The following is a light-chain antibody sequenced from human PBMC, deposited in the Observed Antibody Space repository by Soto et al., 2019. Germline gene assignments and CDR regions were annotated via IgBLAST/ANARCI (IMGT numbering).Light chain of an antibody. V-gene: IGKV4-1*01. Sequence: DTVMTQSPDSLAVSLGERATINCKSSQSIFYSSNNKNYLAWYQQKPGQPPKLLIFWASTRESGVPDRFSGSGSGTDFTLTISSLQAEDVAVYYCHQYYDTPLTFGGGTKVEIK. J-gene: IGKJ4*01. CDR1: QSIFYSSNNKNY. CDR2: WAS. CDR3: HQYYDTPLT.